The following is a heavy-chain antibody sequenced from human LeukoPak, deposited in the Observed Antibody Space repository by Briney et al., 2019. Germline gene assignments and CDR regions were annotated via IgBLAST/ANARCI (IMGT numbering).Heavy chain of an antibody. CDR2: IYYSGST. CDR3: AREDEGSWFDP. D-gene: IGHD3-10*01. J-gene: IGHJ5*02. CDR1: GGSFSGYY. V-gene: IGHV4-34*01. Sequence: SETLSLTCAVYGGSFSGYYWSWIRQPPGKGLEWIGSIYYSGSTYYNPSLKSRVTISVDTSKNQFSLKLSSVTAADTAVYYCAREDEGSWFDPWGQGTLVTVSS.